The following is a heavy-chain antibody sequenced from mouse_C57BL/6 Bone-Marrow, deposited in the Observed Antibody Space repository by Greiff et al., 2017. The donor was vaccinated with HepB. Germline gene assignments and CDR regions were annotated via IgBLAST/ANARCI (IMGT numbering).Heavy chain of an antibody. J-gene: IGHJ3*01. CDR2: ILPGSGST. V-gene: IGHV1-9*01. CDR1: GYTFTGYW. CDR3: ARRLRPAWFAY. D-gene: IGHD3-2*02. Sequence: QVQLQQSGAELMKPGASVKLSCKATGYTFTGYWIEWVKQRPGHGLEWIGEILPGSGSTNYNEKFKGKATFTADTSSNTAYMPLSSLTTEDSAIYYCARRLRPAWFAYWGQGTLVTVSA.